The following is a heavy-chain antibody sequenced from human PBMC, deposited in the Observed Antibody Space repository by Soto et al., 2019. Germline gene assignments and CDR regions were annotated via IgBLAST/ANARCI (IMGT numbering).Heavy chain of an antibody. V-gene: IGHV3-30-3*01. CDR1: GFTFSNYA. CDR3: AREASVAALNWFDP. CDR2: ILYDGSVQ. J-gene: IGHJ5*02. Sequence: GGSLRLSCAGSGFTFSNYAVNWVRQASGKGLEGVAVILYDGSVQHYAASVKGRFTVSRDNSKNTVYLQMNSLTPEDTATYYWAREASVAALNWFDPWGQGTLVTVSS. D-gene: IGHD6-6*01.